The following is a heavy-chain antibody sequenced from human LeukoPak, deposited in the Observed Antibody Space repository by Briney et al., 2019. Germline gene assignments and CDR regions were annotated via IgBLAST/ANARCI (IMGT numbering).Heavy chain of an antibody. CDR1: GGSISNYY. D-gene: IGHD3-10*01. CDR2: IYSSGRT. V-gene: IGHV4-4*07. Sequence: SETLSLTCTVSGGSISNYYWSWIRQPAGKGLEWIGRIYSSGRTNYNPSLKSRVTMSVDTSKNQFSLKLSSVTAADTAMYYCARAKGWFGELLYYFDYWGQGTLVTVSS. CDR3: ARAKGWFGELLYYFDY. J-gene: IGHJ4*02.